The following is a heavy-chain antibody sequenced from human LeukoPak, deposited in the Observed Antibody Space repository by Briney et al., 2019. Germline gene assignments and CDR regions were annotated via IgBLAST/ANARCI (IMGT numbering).Heavy chain of an antibody. V-gene: IGHV4-59*01. Sequence: SETLSLTCTVSGVSISSYYWSWIRQPPGKGLEWIGYIYYSGSTNYNPSLKSRVTISVDTSKNQFSLKLSSVTAADTAVYYCARSRWLQFHWFDPWGRGTLVTVSS. CDR1: GVSISSYY. D-gene: IGHD5-24*01. CDR3: ARSRWLQFHWFDP. CDR2: IYYSGST. J-gene: IGHJ5*02.